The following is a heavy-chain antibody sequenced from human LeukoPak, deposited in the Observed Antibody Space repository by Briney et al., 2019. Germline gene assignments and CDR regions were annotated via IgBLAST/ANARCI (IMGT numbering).Heavy chain of an antibody. CDR2: ISYDGSNK. CDR1: GFTFSSYG. J-gene: IGHJ4*02. Sequence: GGSLRLSCAASGFTFSSYGMHWVRQAPGKGLEWVAVISYDGSNKYYADSVKGRFTISRDNSKNTLYLQMNSLRAEDTAVYYCARAHYDSSGYFDYWGQGTLVTVSS. CDR3: ARAHYDSSGYFDY. V-gene: IGHV3-30*19. D-gene: IGHD3-22*01.